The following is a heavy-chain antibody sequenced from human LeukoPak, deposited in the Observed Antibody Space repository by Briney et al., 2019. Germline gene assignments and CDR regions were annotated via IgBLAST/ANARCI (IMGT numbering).Heavy chain of an antibody. CDR3: AKDFGHRTGRDLPSPTG. CDR1: GFTFSSYA. CDR2: ISGSGGST. D-gene: IGHD1-14*01. Sequence: GGSLRLSCAASGFTFSSYAMSWVRQAPGKGLEWVSAISGSGGSTYYADSVKGRFTISRDNSKNTLYLQMNSLRAEDTAVYYCAKDFGHRTGRDLPSPTGWGQGTLVTVPS. J-gene: IGHJ4*02. V-gene: IGHV3-23*01.